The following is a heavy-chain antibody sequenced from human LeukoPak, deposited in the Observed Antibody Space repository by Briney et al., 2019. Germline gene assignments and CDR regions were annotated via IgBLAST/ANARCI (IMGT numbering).Heavy chain of an antibody. CDR3: AEALSLTFSSGPHD. Sequence: GGSLRLSCTASGFTFSTYAMHCVRRAPGKGLEWVAVIWYDGSNKYYADSVKGRFPISRDNSQNTLSLQMNSPRAEDTAVYYCAEALSLTFSSGPHDWG. V-gene: IGHV3-33*06. CDR1: GFTFSTYA. J-gene: IGHJ6*02. D-gene: IGHD6-19*01. CDR2: IWYDGSNK.